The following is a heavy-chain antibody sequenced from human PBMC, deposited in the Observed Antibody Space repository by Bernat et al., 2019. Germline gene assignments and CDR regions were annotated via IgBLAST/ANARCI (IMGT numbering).Heavy chain of an antibody. Sequence: VQLVESGGGLIQPGGSLRLSCAASGFTFSSYGMHWVRQAPGKGLEWVAVISYDGSNKYYADSVKGRFTISRDNSKNTLYLQMSSLRSEDTAVYYCATGVQLAYYYYGMDVWGQGTTVTVSS. D-gene: IGHD3-10*01. CDR1: GFTFSSYG. J-gene: IGHJ6*02. V-gene: IGHV3-30*03. CDR3: ATGVQLAYYYYGMDV. CDR2: ISYDGSNK.